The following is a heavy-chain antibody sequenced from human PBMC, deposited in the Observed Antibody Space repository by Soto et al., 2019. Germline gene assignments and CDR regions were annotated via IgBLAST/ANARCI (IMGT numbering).Heavy chain of an antibody. J-gene: IGHJ4*02. CDR1: GGSISSGDYY. CDR2: IYYSGST. CDR3: ARVGGFGATTIDY. V-gene: IGHV4-30-4*01. Sequence: TLSLTCTVSGGSISSGDYYWSWIRQPPGKGLEWIGYIYYSGSTYYNPSLKSRVTISVDTSKNQFSLKLSSVTAADTAVYYCARVGGFGATTIDYWGQGTLVTVSS. D-gene: IGHD3-10*01.